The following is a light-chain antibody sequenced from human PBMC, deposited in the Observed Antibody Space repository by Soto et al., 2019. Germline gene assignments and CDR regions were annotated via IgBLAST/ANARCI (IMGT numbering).Light chain of an antibody. J-gene: IGKJ1*01. Sequence: IVLTQSPGPLSLSPGERATLSCRASQGVNSIYLAWYQQKPGQAPRLLIYGASSRATGIPDRFSGSGSGTDFTLTISRLEPEDFAVYYCQQYGSSPRTFGQGTKVDIK. CDR2: GAS. V-gene: IGKV3-20*01. CDR3: QQYGSSPRT. CDR1: QGVNSIY.